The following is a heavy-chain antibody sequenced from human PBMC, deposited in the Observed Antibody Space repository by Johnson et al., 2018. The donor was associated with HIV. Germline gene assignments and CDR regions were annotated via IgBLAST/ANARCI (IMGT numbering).Heavy chain of an antibody. D-gene: IGHD3-9*01. Sequence: VQLVESGGGVVQPGRSLRLSCAASGFTFSSYAMHWVRQAPGKGLEWVAVISYDGSNKYYADSVKGRFTISRDNSKNTLYLQMNSLRTEDTAVYYCARDPLTVTGSWDAFDIWGQGTMVTVSS. V-gene: IGHV3-30-3*01. J-gene: IGHJ3*02. CDR2: ISYDGSNK. CDR1: GFTFSSYA. CDR3: ARDPLTVTGSWDAFDI.